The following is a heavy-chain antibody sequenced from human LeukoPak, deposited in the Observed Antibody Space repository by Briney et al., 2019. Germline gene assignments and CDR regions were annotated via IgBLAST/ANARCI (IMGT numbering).Heavy chain of an antibody. CDR1: GYTFTSYG. CDR3: ARGYLLEWLLDY. CDR2: ISAYNGNT. J-gene: IGHJ4*02. Sequence: ASVTVSCKASGYTFTSYGISWVRQAPGQGLEWMGWISAYNGNTNYAQKFQGRATITADESTSTAYMELSSLRSEDTAVYYCARGYLLEWLLDYWGQGTLVTVSS. V-gene: IGHV1-18*01. D-gene: IGHD3-3*01.